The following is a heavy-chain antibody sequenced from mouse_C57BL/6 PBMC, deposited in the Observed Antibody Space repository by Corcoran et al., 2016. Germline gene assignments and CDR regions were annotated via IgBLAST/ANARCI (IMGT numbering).Heavy chain of an antibody. CDR2: ISYDGSN. Sequence: DVQLKASGPGLVKPSQSLSLTCSVTGYSITSGYYWNWIRQFPGNKLEWMGYISYDGSNNYNPSLKNRISITRNTSKNQFFLKLNSVTTEDTATYYCARERGYDYLFAYWGQGTLVTVS. CDR3: ARERGYDYLFAY. D-gene: IGHD2-4*01. V-gene: IGHV3-6*01. CDR1: GYSITSGYY. J-gene: IGHJ3*01.